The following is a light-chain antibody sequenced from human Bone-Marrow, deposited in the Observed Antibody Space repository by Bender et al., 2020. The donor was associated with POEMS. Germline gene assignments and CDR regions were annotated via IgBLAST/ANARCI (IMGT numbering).Light chain of an antibody. J-gene: IGLJ3*02. Sequence: QSVLTQPPSASGTPGQRVTISCSGGSSNIGAHAVNWYQHLPGTAPKLLIYSSHRRPSEVPDRFSGSRSGTSASLAIGGLQSEDEADYYGAVWDDSLNGWVFGGGTKLTVL. CDR1: SSNIGAHA. CDR3: AVWDDSLNGWV. CDR2: SSH. V-gene: IGLV1-44*01.